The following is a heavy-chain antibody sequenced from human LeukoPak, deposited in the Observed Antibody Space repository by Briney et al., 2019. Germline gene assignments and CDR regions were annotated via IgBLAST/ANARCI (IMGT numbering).Heavy chain of an antibody. V-gene: IGHV3-20*01. CDR3: ARGSGYDPNWFDP. CDR2: INWNGGST. CDR1: XXDXG. D-gene: IGHD5-12*01. Sequence: XXDXGMSXXRQAPGKXXEXVSGINWNGGSTGYADSVKGRFTISRDNAKNSLYLQMNSLRAEDTALYHCARGSGYDPNWFDPWGQGTLVTVSS. J-gene: IGHJ5*02.